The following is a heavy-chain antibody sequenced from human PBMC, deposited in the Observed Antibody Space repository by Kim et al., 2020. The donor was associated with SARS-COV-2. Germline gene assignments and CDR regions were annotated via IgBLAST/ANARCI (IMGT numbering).Heavy chain of an antibody. D-gene: IGHD6-19*01. CDR1: GYTFTSYY. V-gene: IGHV1-46*01. Sequence: ASVKVSCKASGYTFTSYYMHWVRQAPGQGLEWMGIINPSGGSTSYAQKFQGRVTMTRDTSTSTVYMELSSLRSEDTAVYYCARGGSGQWPLRRGRLPDYWGQGTLVTVSS. J-gene: IGHJ4*02. CDR2: INPSGGST. CDR3: ARGGSGQWPLRRGRLPDY.